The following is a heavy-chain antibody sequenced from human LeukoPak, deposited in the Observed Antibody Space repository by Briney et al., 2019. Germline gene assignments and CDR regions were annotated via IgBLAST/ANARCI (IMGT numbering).Heavy chain of an antibody. D-gene: IGHD4-17*01. CDR2: IYYSGST. J-gene: IGHJ4*02. CDR1: GGSISSYY. Sequence: SETLSLTCTVSGGSISSYYWSWIRQPPGKGLEWIGYIYYSGSTNYNPSLKSRVTISVDTSKNQFSLKLSSVTAADTAVYYCARGYGDYGNVDYWGQGTLVTVSS. CDR3: ARGYGDYGNVDY. V-gene: IGHV4-59*01.